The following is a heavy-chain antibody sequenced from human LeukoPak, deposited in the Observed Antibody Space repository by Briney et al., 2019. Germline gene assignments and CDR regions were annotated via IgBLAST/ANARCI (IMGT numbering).Heavy chain of an antibody. J-gene: IGHJ4*02. D-gene: IGHD1-1*01. Sequence: GASVKVSCKTSGYTFTSYHMHWVRQAPGQGLEWVGILKSSGDTTVYAQKFQGGVTVTRDTSTSTVYMELSSLSSEDTAVYYCAREDPHTYNFDFWGPGTLVTVSS. CDR2: LKSSGDTT. CDR1: GYTFTSYH. V-gene: IGHV1-46*01. CDR3: AREDPHTYNFDF.